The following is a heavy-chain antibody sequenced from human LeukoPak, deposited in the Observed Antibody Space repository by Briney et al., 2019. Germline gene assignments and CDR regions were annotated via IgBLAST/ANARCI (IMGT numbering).Heavy chain of an antibody. Sequence: ASVKVSCKASGYTFTSYGISWVRQAPGQGLEWMGWISAYNGNTNYAQKLQGRVTMTTDTSTSTAYMELRSLRSDDTAVYYCAGDRPRITIFDYGMDVWGKGTTVTVSS. CDR3: AGDRPRITIFDYGMDV. J-gene: IGHJ6*04. V-gene: IGHV1-18*04. CDR2: ISAYNGNT. D-gene: IGHD3-9*01. CDR1: GYTFTSYG.